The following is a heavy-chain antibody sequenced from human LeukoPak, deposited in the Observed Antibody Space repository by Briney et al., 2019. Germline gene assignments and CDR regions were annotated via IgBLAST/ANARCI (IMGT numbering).Heavy chain of an antibody. CDR2: ISSSGSGGNT. V-gene: IGHV3-23*01. Sequence: HTGGSLRLSCTASGFICSDYAMSWARQAPGKGLEWVAGISSSGSGGNTYYADPVKGRFTISRDNFKNTLYLQMNSLRAEDTAIYYCAKGLYDYALDVWGQGTAVTVSS. J-gene: IGHJ6*02. CDR1: GFICSDYA. CDR3: AKGLYDYALDV.